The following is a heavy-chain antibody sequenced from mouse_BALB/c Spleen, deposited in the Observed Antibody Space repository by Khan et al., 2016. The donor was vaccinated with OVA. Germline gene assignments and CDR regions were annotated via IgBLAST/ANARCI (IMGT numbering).Heavy chain of an antibody. CDR3: ARDRIDY. J-gene: IGHJ2*01. CDR1: GYTFTTYW. V-gene: IGHV1-7*01. Sequence: VQLVESGAELAKPGASVKMSCKASGYTFTTYWMHWVKQRPGQGLEWIGYINPTSDYTDYNEKFKDKATLSADKSSSTAYMQLSSLTSEDSAVYYCARDRIDYWGQGTSHSLL. CDR2: INPTSDYT.